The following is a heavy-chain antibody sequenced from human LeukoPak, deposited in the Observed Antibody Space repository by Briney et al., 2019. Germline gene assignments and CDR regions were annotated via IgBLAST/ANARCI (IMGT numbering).Heavy chain of an antibody. J-gene: IGHJ3*02. D-gene: IGHD2-2*01. CDR1: GYSFTSYW. CDR2: IYPGDSDT. V-gene: IGHV5-51*01. CDR3: ARHHCSSTSCYPDI. Sequence: GASLKISCQGSGYSFTSYWIGWVRQLPGKGLEWMGIIYPGDSDTRYSPSFQGQVTISADKSISTAYLQWSSLKASDTAMYYCARHHCSSTSCYPDIWGQGTMVTVSS.